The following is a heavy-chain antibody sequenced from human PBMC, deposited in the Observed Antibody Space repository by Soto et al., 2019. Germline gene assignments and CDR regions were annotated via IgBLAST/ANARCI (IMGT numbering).Heavy chain of an antibody. D-gene: IGHD6-25*01. CDR1: GFTFSSYA. J-gene: IGHJ6*02. CDR2: ISYDGSNK. CDR3: ARDRVAARLWYYYYGMDV. V-gene: IGHV3-30-3*01. Sequence: QVQLVESGGGVVQPGRSLRLSCAASGFTFSSYAMHWVRQAPGKGLEWMAVISYDGSNKYYADSVKGRFTISRDNSKNTLYLQMNSLRAEDTAVYYCARDRVAARLWYYYYGMDVWGQGTTVTVSS.